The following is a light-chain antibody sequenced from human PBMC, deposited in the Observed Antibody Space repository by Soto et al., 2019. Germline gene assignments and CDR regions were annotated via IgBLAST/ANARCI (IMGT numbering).Light chain of an antibody. J-gene: IGLJ1*01. CDR1: SSDVGGDNH. Sequence: QSALTQPRSVSGSPGQSVTISCTGTSSDVGGDNHVSWYQQHPGKAPKIMIYDISKRPSGVPDRFSGSKSGNTASLTISGLQAEDEADYYCCSYGGSFYVFGTGTKVTVL. CDR2: DIS. V-gene: IGLV2-11*01. CDR3: CSYGGSFYV.